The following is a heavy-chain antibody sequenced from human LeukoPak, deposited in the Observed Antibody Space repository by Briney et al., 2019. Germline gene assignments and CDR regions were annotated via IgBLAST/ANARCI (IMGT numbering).Heavy chain of an antibody. J-gene: IGHJ4*02. Sequence: GGSLRLSCAASGFTFSSYWMHWVRQAPGKGLVWVSRINSDGSSTSYADSVKGRFTISRDNAKNTLYLQMNSLRAEDTAVYYCARGFRIVGAFYFDYWGQGTLVTASS. CDR3: ARGFRIVGAFYFDY. CDR1: GFTFSSYW. D-gene: IGHD1-26*01. V-gene: IGHV3-74*01. CDR2: INSDGSST.